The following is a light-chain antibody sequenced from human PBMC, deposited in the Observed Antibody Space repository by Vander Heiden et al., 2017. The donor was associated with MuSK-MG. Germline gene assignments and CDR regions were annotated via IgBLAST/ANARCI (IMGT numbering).Light chain of an antibody. V-gene: IGLV3-21*02. CDR1: DIGSKS. CDR3: QVWERSNDHVV. J-gene: IGLJ3*02. Sequence: SYLLSQPLSVSVAPGQTARITCGGDDIGSKSVHWYQQKPGQAPVLVVYDDADRPSGIPERFSGSNSGNTATLTISRVEAGDEADYFCQVWERSNDHVVFGGGTKLTVL. CDR2: DDA.